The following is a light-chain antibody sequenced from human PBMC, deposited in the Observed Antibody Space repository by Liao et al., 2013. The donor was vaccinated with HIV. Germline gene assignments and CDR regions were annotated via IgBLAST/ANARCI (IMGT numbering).Light chain of an antibody. Sequence: SYDLTQPSSVSVSPGQTAVIPCSGDKLGNKFVCWYQQKPGQSPVLVIDQDTKRPSGIPARFSGSNSGNTATLTIRGTQAVDEADYYCQAWDSSTVVFGGGTKLTVL. CDR3: QAWDSSTVV. J-gene: IGLJ2*01. V-gene: IGLV3-1*01. CDR1: KLGNKF. CDR2: QDT.